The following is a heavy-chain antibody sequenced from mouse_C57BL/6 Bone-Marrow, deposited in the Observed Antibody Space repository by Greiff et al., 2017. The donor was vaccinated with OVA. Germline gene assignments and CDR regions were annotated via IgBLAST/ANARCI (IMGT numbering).Heavy chain of an antibody. J-gene: IGHJ4*01. Sequence: EVKLVESGGGLVQPGGSMKLSCAASGFTFSDAWMDWVRQSPEKGLEWVAEIRNKANNHATYYAESVKGRFTISRDDSKSSVYLQMNSLRAEDTGIYYCTRKGRRSGWLLRGYYAMDYWGQGTSVTVSS. CDR2: IRNKANNHAT. CDR3: TRKGRRSGWLLRGYYAMDY. V-gene: IGHV6-6*01. CDR1: GFTFSDAW. D-gene: IGHD2-3*01.